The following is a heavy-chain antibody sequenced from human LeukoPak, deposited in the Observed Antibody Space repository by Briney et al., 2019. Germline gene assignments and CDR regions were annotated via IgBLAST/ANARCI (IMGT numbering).Heavy chain of an antibody. CDR1: GYTFTGYY. V-gene: IGHV1-2*02. Sequence: GASVKVSCKASGYTFTGYYMHWVRQAPGQGLEWMGWINPNSGGTNYAQKFQGRVTMTRDTSISTAYMELGRLRSDDTAVYYCARVEPYCSGGSCYFDYYMDVWGKGTTVTVSS. CDR3: ARVEPYCSGGSCYFDYYMDV. J-gene: IGHJ6*03. CDR2: INPNSGGT. D-gene: IGHD2-15*01.